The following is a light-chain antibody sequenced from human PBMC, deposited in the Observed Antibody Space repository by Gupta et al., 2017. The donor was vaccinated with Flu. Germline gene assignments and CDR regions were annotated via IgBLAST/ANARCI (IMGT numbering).Light chain of an antibody. CDR1: SSDVGGYNH. Sequence: TSSDVGGYNHVSWYHQHQGKNAKLMIDEVSTRPSGVSNSFSGSKSGNTAALAISGLQAEDEGDEYCSSYTTSNTVVFGGGTKLTVL. CDR3: SSYTTSNTVV. CDR2: EVS. V-gene: IGLV2-14*01. J-gene: IGLJ2*01.